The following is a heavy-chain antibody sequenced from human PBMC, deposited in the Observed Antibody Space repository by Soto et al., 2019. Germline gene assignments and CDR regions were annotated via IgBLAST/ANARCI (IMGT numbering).Heavy chain of an antibody. CDR3: ATPRFGIAAAGTSYFDF. D-gene: IGHD6-13*01. CDR1: GYTLTELS. J-gene: IGHJ4*02. V-gene: IGHV1-24*01. Sequence: ASVKVSCKFSGYTLTELSMHWVRQAPGKGLEWMGGFDPEDGETIYAQKFQGRVTMTEDTSTDTAYMELSSLRSEDTAVYYCATPRFGIAAAGTSYFDFWGQGTLVTVSS. CDR2: FDPEDGET.